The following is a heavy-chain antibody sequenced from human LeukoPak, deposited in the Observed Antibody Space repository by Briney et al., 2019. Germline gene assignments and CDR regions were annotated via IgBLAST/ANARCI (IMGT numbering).Heavy chain of an antibody. CDR1: GGTFSSYA. V-gene: IGHV1-69*05. Sequence: SVKVSCKASGGTFSSYAISWVRQAPGQGLEWMGGIIPIFGTANYAQKFQGRVTITTDESTSTAYMELSSLRSEDTAVYYCARDLGRDGYNFDYWDQGTLVTVSS. J-gene: IGHJ4*02. D-gene: IGHD5-24*01. CDR2: IIPIFGTA. CDR3: ARDLGRDGYNFDY.